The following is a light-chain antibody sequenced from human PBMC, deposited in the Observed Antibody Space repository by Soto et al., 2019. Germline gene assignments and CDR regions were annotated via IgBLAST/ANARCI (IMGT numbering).Light chain of an antibody. CDR3: CSYTTASTVV. CDR2: EVF. CDR1: SSDVGGYDY. J-gene: IGLJ2*01. V-gene: IGLV2-14*03. Sequence: QSALTQPASVSGSPGQSITISCTGTSSDVGGYDYVSWYQQHPGKVPKLMIYEVFRRPSGMSDRFSGSKSGNTASLTISGLQAEDEADYYCCSYTTASTVVFGGGTKVTVL.